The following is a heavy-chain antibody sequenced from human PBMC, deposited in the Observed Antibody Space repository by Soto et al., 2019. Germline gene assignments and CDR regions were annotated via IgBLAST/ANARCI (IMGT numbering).Heavy chain of an antibody. D-gene: IGHD3-3*01. V-gene: IGHV1-18*01. Sequence: ASVKVSCKASGYTFTSYGISWVRQAPGQGLEWMGWISAYNGNTNYAQKLQGRVTMTTDQSTSTAYMELRSLRSDDTAVYYCARDPDFGVVITKYYFDYWGQGTLVTVSS. J-gene: IGHJ4*02. CDR1: GYTFTSYG. CDR2: ISAYNGNT. CDR3: ARDPDFGVVITKYYFDY.